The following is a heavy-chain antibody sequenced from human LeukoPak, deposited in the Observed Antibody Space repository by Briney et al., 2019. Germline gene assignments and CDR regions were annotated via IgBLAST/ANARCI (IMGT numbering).Heavy chain of an antibody. Sequence: SETLSLPCTVSGGSIISYYWTWIRQPAGKGLEWIGRISSSGSTDYNPSLKSRVTMTVDRSKNQFSLKLSSVTAADTAVYYCAREGRGSTQGYWGQGTLVTVSS. CDR3: AREGRGSTQGY. CDR2: ISSSGST. J-gene: IGHJ4*02. D-gene: IGHD1-26*01. V-gene: IGHV4-4*07. CDR1: GGSIISYY.